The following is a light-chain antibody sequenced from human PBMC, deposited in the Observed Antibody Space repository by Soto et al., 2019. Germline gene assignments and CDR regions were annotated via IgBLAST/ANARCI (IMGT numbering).Light chain of an antibody. CDR2: GAS. CDR3: QQRSNWPPLT. V-gene: IGKV3-11*01. CDR1: QSVSSY. J-gene: IGKJ4*01. Sequence: EIVLTQSPATLSLSPGGRATLSCRASQSVSSYLAWDQQKPGQAPRLLIYGASNRATGIPARFSGSGSGTDFTLTISSLEPEDFAVYYCQQRSNWPPLTFGGGTKVDIK.